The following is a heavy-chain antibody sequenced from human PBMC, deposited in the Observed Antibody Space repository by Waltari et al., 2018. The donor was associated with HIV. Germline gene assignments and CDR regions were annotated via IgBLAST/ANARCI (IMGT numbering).Heavy chain of an antibody. CDR3: ARKGYADY. V-gene: IGHV7-4-1*02. Sequence: QVQLVQSGSELEQPGASVKISCKASGYTFSSQSINWVRQAPGQGLEWMGWINTNTGNPTDARGFGGRFVFSLDTSVSTAYLEIRGLRADDTAVYYCARKGYADYWGQGTLVTVSS. D-gene: IGHD2-15*01. J-gene: IGHJ4*02. CDR1: GYTFSSQS. CDR2: INTNTGNP.